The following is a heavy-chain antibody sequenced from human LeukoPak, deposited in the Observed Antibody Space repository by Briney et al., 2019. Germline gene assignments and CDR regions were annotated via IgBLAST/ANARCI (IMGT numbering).Heavy chain of an antibody. J-gene: IGHJ4*02. Sequence: SQTLSLTCTVSGVSVTSGSYYWSWIRQLPGKGLEWIGYISYSGNTYYNPSLKSRVTISRDASKNQFSLKLSSVTAADTAVYYCARAGGMFGEFPDWGQGTLVTVSS. CDR1: GVSVTSGSYY. D-gene: IGHD3-10*02. CDR3: ARAGGMFGEFPD. V-gene: IGHV4-31*03. CDR2: ISYSGNT.